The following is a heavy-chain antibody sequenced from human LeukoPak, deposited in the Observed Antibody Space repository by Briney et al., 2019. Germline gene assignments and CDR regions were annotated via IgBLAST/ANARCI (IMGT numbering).Heavy chain of an antibody. V-gene: IGHV1-8*03. CDR3: ARVNGDSDAFDI. J-gene: IGHJ3*02. D-gene: IGHD4-17*01. CDR1: GYTFTSYA. CDR2: MNPNSGNT. Sequence: ASVKVSCKASGYTFTSYAMHWVRQAPGQRLEWMGWMNPNSGNTGYAQKFQGRVTITRNTSISTAYMELSSLRSEDTAVYYCARVNGDSDAFDIWGQGTMVTVSS.